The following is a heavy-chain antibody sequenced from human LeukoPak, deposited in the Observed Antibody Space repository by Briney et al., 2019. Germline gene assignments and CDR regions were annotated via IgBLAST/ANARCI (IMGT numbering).Heavy chain of an antibody. D-gene: IGHD3-22*01. CDR3: ARDSKGGDSSGYYPIDY. Sequence: GGSLRLXCAASGFTFSSYWMSWVRQAPGKGLEWVPNIKQDGSEKYYVDSVKGRFTISRDNAKNSLYLQMNSLRAEDTAVYYCARDSKGGDSSGYYPIDYWGQGALVTVSS. CDR1: GFTFSSYW. J-gene: IGHJ4*02. V-gene: IGHV3-7*01. CDR2: IKQDGSEK.